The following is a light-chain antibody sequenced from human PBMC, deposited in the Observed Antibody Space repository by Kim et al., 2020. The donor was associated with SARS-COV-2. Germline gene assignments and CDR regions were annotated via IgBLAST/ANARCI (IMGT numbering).Light chain of an antibody. CDR2: SVN. Sequence: GQRVTISCSGSSSNIGSTNVNWYQQLSGTAPKLLIYSVNQRPSGVPDRFSGSKSGTSASLAISGLQSEDEADYYCVAWDDSLNGPVFGGGTQLTVL. CDR1: SSNIGSTN. V-gene: IGLV1-44*01. J-gene: IGLJ3*02. CDR3: VAWDDSLNGPV.